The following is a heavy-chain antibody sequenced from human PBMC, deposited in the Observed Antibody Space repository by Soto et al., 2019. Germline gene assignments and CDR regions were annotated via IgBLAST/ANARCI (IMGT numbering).Heavy chain of an antibody. CDR3: ARVSGWELLGY. CDR2: IIPIFGTA. CDR1: GGNFSSYA. V-gene: IGHV1-69*01. D-gene: IGHD1-26*01. Sequence: QVQLVQSGAEVKKPGSSVKVSCKASGGNFSSYAISWVRQAPGQGLEWMGGIIPIFGTANYAQKFHGRVTITADESTSTAYMERSSPRSEDTAVYYCARVSGWELLGYWGQGTLVTVSS. J-gene: IGHJ4*02.